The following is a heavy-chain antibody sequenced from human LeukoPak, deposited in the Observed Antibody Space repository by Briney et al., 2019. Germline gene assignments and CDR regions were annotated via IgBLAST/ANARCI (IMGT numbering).Heavy chain of an antibody. J-gene: IGHJ4*02. Sequence: GGSLRLSCSASGFSFSSHWMNWVRQTPGKGLEWVAIINTDGSEKNYVDSVRGRFTISRDNAKNSLYLQMNSLRAEDTAVYYCARSNYGPDYWGQGTLVTVS. CDR3: ARSNYGPDY. CDR2: INTDGSEK. CDR1: GFSFSSHW. V-gene: IGHV3-7*01. D-gene: IGHD1-7*01.